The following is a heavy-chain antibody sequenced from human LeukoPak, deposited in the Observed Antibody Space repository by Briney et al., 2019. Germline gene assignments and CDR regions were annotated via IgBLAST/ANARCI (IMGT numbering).Heavy chain of an antibody. CDR3: ARVLRPMASQYYFDY. D-gene: IGHD3-10*01. V-gene: IGHV4-59*01. CDR1: GASINTYY. CDR2: IYYSGST. J-gene: IGHJ4*02. Sequence: SETLSLTCTVSGASINTYYWSWIRQPPGKGLEWIGYIYYSGSTSYNPSLKTRVTISIDTSKNQFSLKLSSVTAADTAVYYCARVLRPMASQYYFDYWGRGTLVTVSS.